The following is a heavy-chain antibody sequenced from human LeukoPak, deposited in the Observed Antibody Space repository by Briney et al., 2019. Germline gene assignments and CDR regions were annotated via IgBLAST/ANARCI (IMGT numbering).Heavy chain of an antibody. V-gene: IGHV1-46*01. D-gene: IGHD3-10*01. CDR2: IIPAGDST. J-gene: IGHJ3*01. Sequence: ASVKVSCKASRDTFINDYIHWVRQAPGQGLEWMGVIIPAGDSTSYAQKFEDRLTLTRDMSTSTLYLDMRNLRSDDTAGCYCARAGMASAFDVWGQGTVVTVSS. CDR1: RDTFINDY. CDR3: ARAGMASAFDV.